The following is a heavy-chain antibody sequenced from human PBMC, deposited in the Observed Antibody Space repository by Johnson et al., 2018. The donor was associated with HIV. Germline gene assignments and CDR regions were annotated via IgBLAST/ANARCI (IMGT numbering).Heavy chain of an antibody. CDR3: VSGDDDGF. J-gene: IGHJ3*01. V-gene: IGHV3-30*02. CDR2: IRYDGSNK. CDR1: GFTFSSYG. Sequence: QVQLVESGGGVVQPGGSLRLSCAASGFTFSSYGMHWVRQAPGKGLEWVAFIRYDGSNKYYADSVKGRFTISRDNSKNTLYLQMNSLRAEDTAVYYCVSGDDDGFWGQGTVVTVSS. D-gene: IGHD5-12*01.